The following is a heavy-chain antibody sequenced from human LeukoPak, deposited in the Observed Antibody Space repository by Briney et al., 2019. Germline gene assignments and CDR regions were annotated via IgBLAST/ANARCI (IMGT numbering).Heavy chain of an antibody. J-gene: IGHJ4*02. CDR3: AKGGRGYSGYDLDY. V-gene: IGHV3-7*01. D-gene: IGHD5-12*01. CDR2: IKQDGSEK. CDR1: GFTFSSYW. Sequence: GGSLRLSCAASGFTFSSYWMSWVRQAPGKGLEWVANIKQDGSEKYYVDSVKGRFTISRDNSKNTLYLQMNSLRAEDTAVYYCAKGGRGYSGYDLDYWGQGTLVTVSS.